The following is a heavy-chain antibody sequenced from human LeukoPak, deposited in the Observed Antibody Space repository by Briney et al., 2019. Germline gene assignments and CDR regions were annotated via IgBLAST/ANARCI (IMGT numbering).Heavy chain of an antibody. D-gene: IGHD6-19*01. J-gene: IGHJ4*02. CDR3: ASTRRAAVAGRFDS. Sequence: SETLSLTCNVSGASMSSNYWSWIRQPPGKGLEWIRHIYHSGNTNYSPSLESRVTMSVDESKNQFSLRVHFVSAADTAVYYCASTRRAAVAGRFDSWGQGTLVTVSP. CDR2: IYHSGNT. V-gene: IGHV4-4*09. CDR1: GASMSSNY.